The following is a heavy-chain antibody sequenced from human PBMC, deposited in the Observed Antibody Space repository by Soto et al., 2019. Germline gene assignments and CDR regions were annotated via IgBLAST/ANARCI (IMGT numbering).Heavy chain of an antibody. Sequence: XXTLSLPFTVSGGSISSYYWSWILQPPGKGLEWIGYIYYSGSTNYNPSLKSRVTISVDTSKNQFSLKLSSVTAADTAVYYCARDLYGSGSLDYWGQGTLVTVSS. D-gene: IGHD3-10*01. J-gene: IGHJ4*02. CDR1: GGSISSYY. CDR2: IYYSGST. V-gene: IGHV4-59*01. CDR3: ARDLYGSGSLDY.